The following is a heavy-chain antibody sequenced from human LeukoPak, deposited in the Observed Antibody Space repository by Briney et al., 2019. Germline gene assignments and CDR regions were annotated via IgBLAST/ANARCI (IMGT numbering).Heavy chain of an antibody. CDR2: ISWNSGST. CDR1: GFTFDDYA. V-gene: IGHV3-9*01. CDR3: AKDRGYDLKGVFDY. Sequence: GGSLRLSCAASGFTFDDYAIHWVRQAPGKGLEWVSGISWNSGSTGYADSVKGRFTISRDNAKNSLYLQMNSLRAEDTALYYCAKDRGYDLKGVFDYWGQGTLVTVSS. D-gene: IGHD5-12*01. J-gene: IGHJ4*02.